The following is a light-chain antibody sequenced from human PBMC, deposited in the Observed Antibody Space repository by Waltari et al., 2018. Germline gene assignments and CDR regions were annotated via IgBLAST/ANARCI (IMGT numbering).Light chain of an antibody. J-gene: IGKJ4*01. Sequence: EIVLTQSPGTLPLSPGERATLPCRASQSVRSSYLAWYPQKPGQAPRLLIYGASSRATDIPDRFSGSGSGTNFTLAISRLEPEDFAVYYWQQYGSSPLTVGGGTKVEIK. CDR3: QQYGSSPLT. CDR1: QSVRSSY. V-gene: IGKV3-20*01. CDR2: GAS.